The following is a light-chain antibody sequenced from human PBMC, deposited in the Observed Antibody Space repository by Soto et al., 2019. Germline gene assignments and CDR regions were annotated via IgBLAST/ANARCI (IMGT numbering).Light chain of an antibody. J-gene: IGKJ1*01. Sequence: DIQMTQSPSTLSASVGDRVTITCRASQSISSWLAWYQQKPGKAPKLLIYKASSLESGVPSRFSGSGSGTEVTLTISSLQPDDFATYHCQQYNSYRTFGQGTKVEIK. CDR2: KAS. V-gene: IGKV1-5*03. CDR1: QSISSW. CDR3: QQYNSYRT.